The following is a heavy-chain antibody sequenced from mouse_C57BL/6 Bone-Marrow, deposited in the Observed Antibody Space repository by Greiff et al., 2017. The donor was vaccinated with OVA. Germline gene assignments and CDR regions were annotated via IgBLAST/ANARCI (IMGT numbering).Heavy chain of an antibody. V-gene: IGHV1-15*01. Sequence: QVQLKESGAELVRPGASVTLSCKASGYTFTDYEMHWVKQTPVHGLEWIGAIDPETGGTAYNQKFKGKAILTADKSSSTAYMELRSLTSEDSAVYYCTRFWGYDGFAYWGQGTLVTVSA. CDR3: TRFWGYDGFAY. D-gene: IGHD2-2*01. CDR2: IDPETGGT. CDR1: GYTFTDYE. J-gene: IGHJ3*01.